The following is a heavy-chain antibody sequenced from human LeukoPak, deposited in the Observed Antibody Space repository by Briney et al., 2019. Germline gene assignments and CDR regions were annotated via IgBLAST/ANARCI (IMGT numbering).Heavy chain of an antibody. Sequence: GGSLRLSCAASGFTFSSYAKSWVRQAPGKGLEWVSAISGSGGSTYYADSVKGRFTISRDNSKNTLYLQMNSLRAEDTAVYYCAKCPAAAPSLSYFQHWGQGTLVTVSS. CDR3: AKCPAAAPSLSYFQH. CDR1: GFTFSSYA. J-gene: IGHJ1*01. D-gene: IGHD6-13*01. CDR2: ISGSGGST. V-gene: IGHV3-23*01.